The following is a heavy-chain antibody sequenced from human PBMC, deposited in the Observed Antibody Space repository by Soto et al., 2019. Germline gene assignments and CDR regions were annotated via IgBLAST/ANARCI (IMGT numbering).Heavy chain of an antibody. V-gene: IGHV4-4*02. J-gene: IGHJ3*01. Sequence: QVQLQESGPGLVKPSGTLSLTCAVTGGSISSSNWWTWVRQPPGEGLEWVGEISRSGTTNYKPSLKSRVSIPVDKSRNEFSLNLGSVTAADTAMYYCARDSASSGVFTWGQGTMVTVSS. D-gene: IGHD6-19*01. CDR1: GGSISSSNW. CDR2: ISRSGTT. CDR3: ARDSASSGVFT.